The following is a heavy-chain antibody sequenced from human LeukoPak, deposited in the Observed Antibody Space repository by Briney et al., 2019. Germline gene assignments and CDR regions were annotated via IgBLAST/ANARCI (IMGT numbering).Heavy chain of an antibody. CDR2: IDTYRGST. V-gene: IGHV1-18*01. D-gene: IGHD6-13*01. CDR1: GYTFIDYG. Sequence: ASVKVSCKASGYTFIDYGVSWVRRAPGQGLEWMAWIDTYRGSTNYAQNLQGRVTVTTDTSTTTVYMELRSLRSDDTAVYYCARPNTYAAGYYFDYWGQGTLVTVSS. CDR3: ARPNTYAAGYYFDY. J-gene: IGHJ4*02.